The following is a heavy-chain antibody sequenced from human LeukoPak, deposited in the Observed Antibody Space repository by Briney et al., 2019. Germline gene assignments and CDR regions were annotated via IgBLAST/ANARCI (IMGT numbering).Heavy chain of an antibody. V-gene: IGHV4-59*01. J-gene: IGHJ1*01. CDR1: GGSISTYY. CDR3: ARGGAARLHFQN. Sequence: PSETLSLTRTVSGGSISTYYWNWIRQPPGKGLEWIGYIYHSGSTNYNPSLQTRVTISGDTSKNQFSLNLNSVTAADTAVYYCARGGAARLHFQNWGQGTLVPVSS. CDR2: IYHSGST. D-gene: IGHD6-6*01.